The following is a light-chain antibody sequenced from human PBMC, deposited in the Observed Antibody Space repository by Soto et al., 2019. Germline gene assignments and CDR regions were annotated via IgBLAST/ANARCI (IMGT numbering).Light chain of an antibody. J-gene: IGKJ4*01. Sequence: DIQMTQSPSSVSASIGDRVTITCRASQDINIALAWFQQKPGEAPRLLIYTASSLHSGVPSRFSGSGSGTDFTLTITSLQPEDFATYSCQQGNSFPLTFGEGTKVEIK. CDR2: TAS. CDR1: QDINIA. CDR3: QQGNSFPLT. V-gene: IGKV1-12*01.